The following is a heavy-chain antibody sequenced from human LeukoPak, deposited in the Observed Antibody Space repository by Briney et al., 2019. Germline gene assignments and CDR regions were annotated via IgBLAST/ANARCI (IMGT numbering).Heavy chain of an antibody. CDR3: ARGASASGAYYDYVWRSYPQSPIYDN. D-gene: IGHD3-16*02. CDR2: INHSGST. V-gene: IGHV4-34*01. J-gene: IGHJ4*02. CDR1: GGSFSGYY. Sequence: SETLSLTCAVYGGSFSGYYWSWIRQPPGKGLEWIGEINHSGSTNYNPSPKSRVTISVDTSKDQFSLKLSSVTAADTAVYYCARGASASGAYYDYVWRSYPQSPIYDNCGQGCLVTVSS.